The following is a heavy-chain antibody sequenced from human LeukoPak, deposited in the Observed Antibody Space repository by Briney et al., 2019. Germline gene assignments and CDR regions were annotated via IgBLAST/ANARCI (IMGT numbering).Heavy chain of an antibody. V-gene: IGHV3-23*01. J-gene: IGHJ4*02. Sequence: GGSLRLSCAASGCTFSSSAMSWVRQAPGKGLEWVSAISNNGGYTYYADSVQGRFTISRDNSKSTLCLQMNSLRAEDTAVYYCAKQLGYCSDGSCYFPYWGQGTLVTVSS. CDR2: ISNNGGYT. CDR1: GCTFSSSA. CDR3: AKQLGYCSDGSCYFPY. D-gene: IGHD2-15*01.